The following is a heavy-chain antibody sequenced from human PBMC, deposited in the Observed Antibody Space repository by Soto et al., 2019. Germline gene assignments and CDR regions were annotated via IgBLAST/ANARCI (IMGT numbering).Heavy chain of an antibody. Sequence: GASVKVSCKASGGPFSSYAISWVRQAPGQGLEWMGGIIPIFGTANYAQKFQGRVTITADKSTSTAYMELSSLRSEDTAVYYCARDRGIAAAGPYYYGMDVWGQGTTVTVSS. CDR1: GGPFSSYA. D-gene: IGHD6-13*01. V-gene: IGHV1-69*06. CDR2: IIPIFGTA. J-gene: IGHJ6*02. CDR3: ARDRGIAAAGPYYYGMDV.